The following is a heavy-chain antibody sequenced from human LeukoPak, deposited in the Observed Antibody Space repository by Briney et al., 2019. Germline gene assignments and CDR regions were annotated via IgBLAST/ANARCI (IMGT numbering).Heavy chain of an antibody. CDR3: ATSRSFDY. CDR2: IKQDGSEK. J-gene: IGHJ4*02. V-gene: IGHV3-7*01. CDR1: GFTFSSYW. Sequence: GGSLRLSCAASGFTFSSYWMTWVRQAPGKGLEWVVNIKQDGSEKYYVDSVKGRFTISRDNAKNSLYLEMNSLRAEDTAVYYCATSRSFDYWGQGTLVTVSS.